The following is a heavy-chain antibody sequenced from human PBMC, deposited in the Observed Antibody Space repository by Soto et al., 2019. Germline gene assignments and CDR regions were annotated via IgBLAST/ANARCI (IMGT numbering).Heavy chain of an antibody. V-gene: IGHV4-39*01. Sequence: QLQMQESGPGLAKPSETLSLTCTVSGGSICSGGHYWGWIRQPPGKGLEWIGSIYAGRTTYYNPSLKSRVTISVDTSKSQFSLKLHSLTATDTAVYYCASKVPNSDVGYFDYWGQGALVTVSS. J-gene: IGHJ4*02. CDR1: GGSICSGGHY. CDR3: ASKVPNSDVGYFDY. D-gene: IGHD1-26*01. CDR2: IYAGRTT.